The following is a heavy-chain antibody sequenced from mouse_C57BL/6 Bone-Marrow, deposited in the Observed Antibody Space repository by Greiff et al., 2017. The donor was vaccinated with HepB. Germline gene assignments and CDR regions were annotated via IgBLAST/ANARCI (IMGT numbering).Heavy chain of an antibody. D-gene: IGHD1-1*01. J-gene: IGHJ4*01. Sequence: VQLKQSGPELVKPGASVKISCKASGYTFTDYYMNWVKQSHGKSLEWIGDINPNNGGTSYNQKFKGKATLTVDKSSSTAYMELRSLTSEDSAVYYCARETTVVEDYYAMDYWGQGTSVTVSS. CDR2: INPNNGGT. CDR3: ARETTVVEDYYAMDY. V-gene: IGHV1-26*01. CDR1: GYTFTDYY.